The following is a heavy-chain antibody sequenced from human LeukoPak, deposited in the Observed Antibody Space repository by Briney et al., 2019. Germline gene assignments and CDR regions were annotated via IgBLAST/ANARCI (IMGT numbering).Heavy chain of an antibody. CDR1: GYSFTSYG. Sequence: SVKVSCKASGYSFTSYGISWVRQAPGQGLEWMGGIIPIFGTANYAQKFQGRVTITADESTSTAYMELSSLRSEDTAVYYCARTSGPFGVIITRPYYFDYWGQGTLVTVSS. CDR3: ARTSGPFGVIITRPYYFDY. CDR2: IIPIFGTA. D-gene: IGHD3-3*01. V-gene: IGHV1-69*13. J-gene: IGHJ4*02.